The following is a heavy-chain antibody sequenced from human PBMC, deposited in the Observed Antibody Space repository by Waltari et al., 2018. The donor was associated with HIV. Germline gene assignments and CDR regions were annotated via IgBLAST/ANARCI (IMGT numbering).Heavy chain of an antibody. D-gene: IGHD1-1*01. CDR2: IYSGGGT. CDR3: ARGTWFDP. J-gene: IGHJ5*02. V-gene: IGHV3-53*01. CDR1: GFTVSNNY. Sequence: EVQLVESGGGLIQPGESLRLSCAASGFTVSNNYMNWVRQAPGKGLEWVSAIYSGGGTYYADSVKGRFTISRNNSKNALFLQIKSLRVEDTAVYYCARGTWFDPWGQGTLVTVSS.